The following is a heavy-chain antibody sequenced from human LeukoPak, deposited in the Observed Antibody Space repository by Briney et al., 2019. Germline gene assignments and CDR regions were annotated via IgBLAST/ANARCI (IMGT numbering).Heavy chain of an antibody. Sequence: GASVKVSCKASGYTFTGYYMHWVRQAPGQGLEWMGWINPNSGGTYYADSVKGRFTISRDNSKNTLYLQMNSLRAEDTALYYCAKDTWQFAPDYYYYMDVWGKGTTVTVSS. CDR1: GYTFTGYY. CDR2: INPNSGGT. CDR3: AKDTWQFAPDYYYYMDV. D-gene: IGHD2-21*01. V-gene: IGHV1-2*02. J-gene: IGHJ6*03.